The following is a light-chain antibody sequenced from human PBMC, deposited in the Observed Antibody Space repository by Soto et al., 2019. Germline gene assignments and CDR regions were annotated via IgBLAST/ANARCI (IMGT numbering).Light chain of an antibody. CDR1: QSISTW. J-gene: IGKJ1*01. CDR2: KAS. V-gene: IGKV1-5*03. CDR3: QQSYSAPRT. Sequence: DIQMAPSPSTLSAFVGGRVTITCRASQSISTWLAWYQQKPGKAPKLLIYKASSLESGVPSRFSGSGSGTEFTLTISSLQPDDFATYYCQQSYSAPRTFGQGTKVDI.